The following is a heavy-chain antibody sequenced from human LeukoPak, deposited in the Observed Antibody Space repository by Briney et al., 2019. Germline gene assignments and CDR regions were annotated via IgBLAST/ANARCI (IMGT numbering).Heavy chain of an antibody. V-gene: IGHV4-34*01. J-gene: IGHJ5*02. Sequence: SETLSLTCAVYGGSFSGYYWSWIRQPPGEGLEWIGEINHSGSTNYNPSLKSRVTISVDTSKNQFSLKLSSVTAADTAVCYCARGAVTTPRYYNWFDPWGQGTLVTVSS. D-gene: IGHD4-17*01. CDR3: ARGAVTTPRYYNWFDP. CDR2: INHSGST. CDR1: GGSFSGYY.